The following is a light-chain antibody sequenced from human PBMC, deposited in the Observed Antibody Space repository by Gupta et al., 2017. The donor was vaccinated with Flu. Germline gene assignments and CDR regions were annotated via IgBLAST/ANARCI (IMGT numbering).Light chain of an antibody. CDR1: SSDIGSNN. Sequence: VTISCSGSSSDIGSNNVNCYHQGPGTAPKLLIYGNSQRRSGVPYRFSDSKSGTSAALAISELQAEDEADYYSAAWDDSRNGHYVFGTGTKVTAL. J-gene: IGLJ1*01. CDR2: GNS. CDR3: AAWDDSRNGHYV. V-gene: IGLV1-44*01.